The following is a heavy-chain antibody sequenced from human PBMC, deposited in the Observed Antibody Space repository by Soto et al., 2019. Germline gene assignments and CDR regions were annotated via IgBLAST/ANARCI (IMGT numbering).Heavy chain of an antibody. CDR1: GFIFSSYA. CDR2: TSASGGST. D-gene: IGHD3-22*01. Sequence: EVQVLESGGGLVQPGGSLRLSCAASGFIFSSYAMSWVRQTPGKGLEWVSGTSASGGSTHYADSVKGRFTISRDKSKNSMYLGMRSLRAEDTAVYYCAEIKVVVIDAFDIWGQGTMVTVSS. CDR3: AEIKVVVIDAFDI. V-gene: IGHV3-23*01. J-gene: IGHJ3*02.